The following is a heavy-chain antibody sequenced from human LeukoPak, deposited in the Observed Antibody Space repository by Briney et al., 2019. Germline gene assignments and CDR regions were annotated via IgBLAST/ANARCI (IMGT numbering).Heavy chain of an antibody. J-gene: IGHJ1*01. D-gene: IGHD5-12*01. CDR1: GFTFSDYW. V-gene: IGHV3-74*01. Sequence: PGGSLVLYCVASGFTFSDYWLHWVRQVPGKGPVWVSRINSDDTITNYAGFVMGRFTISRDNAKNTVYLQMNSLRAEDTAIYYCARDGGMGGYQDNWGQGTLDTVSS. CDR2: INSDDTIT. CDR3: ARDGGMGGYQDN.